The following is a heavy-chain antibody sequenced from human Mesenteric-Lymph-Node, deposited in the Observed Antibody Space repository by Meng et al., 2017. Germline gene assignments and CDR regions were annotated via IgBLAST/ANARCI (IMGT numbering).Heavy chain of an antibody. CDR2: FDTTGDTM. Sequence: GEFLKISCETSGVTFSRYEMNWVRQAPGKGPEWVSYFDTTGDTMEYADSVRGRLTMSRDNTKSSPSLQMNSLRADDTGAYSYARDPQGACRPDFWGQGALVTVSS. D-gene: IGHD4/OR15-4a*01. CDR1: GVTFSRYE. J-gene: IGHJ4*02. V-gene: IGHV3-48*03. CDR3: ARDPQGACRPDF.